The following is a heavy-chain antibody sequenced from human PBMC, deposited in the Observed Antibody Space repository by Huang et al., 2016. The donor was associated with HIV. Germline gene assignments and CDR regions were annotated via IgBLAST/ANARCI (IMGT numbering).Heavy chain of an antibody. D-gene: IGHD4-17*01. CDR3: TRDDDFTVTIDL. CDR2: IRGRGDCL. V-gene: IGHV3-11*01. Sequence: VQLVESGGGLVKHGGSLRLSCAASGFPFSDHHMSWVRQAPWEWLGGSSCIRGRGDCLYYADSVKGRFTSSRDNVKNSRYLQMDSLRVDDTSLYYCTRDDDFTVTIDLWGQGTLVTVSS. J-gene: IGHJ5*02. CDR1: GFPFSDHH.